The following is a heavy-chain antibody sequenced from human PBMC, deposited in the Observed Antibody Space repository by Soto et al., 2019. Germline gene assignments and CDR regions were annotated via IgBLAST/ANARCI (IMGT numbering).Heavy chain of an antibody. CDR2: TRNKANSYTT. J-gene: IGHJ4*02. D-gene: IGHD3-10*01. V-gene: IGHV3-72*01. Sequence: EVQLVESGGGLVQPGGSLRLSCAASGFTFSDHYMDWVRQAPGKGLEWVGRTRNKANSYTTEYAASVKGRFTISRDDSKNSLYLQMNSLKTEDTAVYYCARLASWDHQTSGLDYWGQGTLVTVSS. CDR3: ARLASWDHQTSGLDY. CDR1: GFTFSDHY.